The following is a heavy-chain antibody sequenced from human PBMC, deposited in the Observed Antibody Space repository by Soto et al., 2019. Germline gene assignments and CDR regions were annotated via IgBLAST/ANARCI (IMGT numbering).Heavy chain of an antibody. V-gene: IGHV5-10-1*01. CDR3: ARIESIARNWFDP. J-gene: IGHJ5*02. D-gene: IGHD6-13*01. CDR2: IDPVDSYA. CDR1: EFSFTKYW. Sequence: VKISCQTSEFSFTKYWITWVRQVPGKGLEWMGNIDPVDSYANYSPSFQGHVTFSVDTSISTAFLHWSSLKASDSATYFCARIESIARNWFDPWG.